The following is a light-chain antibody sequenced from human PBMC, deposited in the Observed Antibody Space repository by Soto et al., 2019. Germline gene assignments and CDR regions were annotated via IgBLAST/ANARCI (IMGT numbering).Light chain of an antibody. Sequence: DIQMTQSPSTLSASVGDRVTITCRASQSISSWLAWYQQKPGKAPNLLIYKASSLESGVPSRFSGSESGTEFTLTISSLQPDDFATYYCQEYNSYPLTFVGGTKVEIK. J-gene: IGKJ4*01. V-gene: IGKV1-5*03. CDR3: QEYNSYPLT. CDR1: QSISSW. CDR2: KAS.